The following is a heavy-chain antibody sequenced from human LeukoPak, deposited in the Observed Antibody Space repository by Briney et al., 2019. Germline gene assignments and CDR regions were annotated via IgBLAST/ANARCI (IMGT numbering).Heavy chain of an antibody. V-gene: IGHV3-33*01. J-gene: IGHJ4*02. Sequence: GGSLRLSCAASGFTFSSYGMHWVRQAPGKGLEWVAVIWYDGSNKYYADSVKGRFTISRDNSKNTLYLQMNSLRAEDTAVYYCARDPDLTLWLDYWGQGTLVTVSS. CDR2: IWYDGSNK. CDR3: ARDPDLTLWLDY. CDR1: GFTFSSYG. D-gene: IGHD3-10*01.